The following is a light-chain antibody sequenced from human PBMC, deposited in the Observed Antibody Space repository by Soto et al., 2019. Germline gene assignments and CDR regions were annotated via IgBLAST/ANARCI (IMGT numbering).Light chain of an antibody. V-gene: IGLV2-14*03. J-gene: IGLJ3*02. Sequence: QSALTQPASVSGSPGQSITISCTGASSDYVSWYQQHPGKAPKLMIYDATNRPAGVSDRFSASTSDNTASLSISGLQAEDEADYYCTSYASSSTPVFGGGTQLTVL. CDR1: SSDY. CDR3: TSYASSSTPV. CDR2: DAT.